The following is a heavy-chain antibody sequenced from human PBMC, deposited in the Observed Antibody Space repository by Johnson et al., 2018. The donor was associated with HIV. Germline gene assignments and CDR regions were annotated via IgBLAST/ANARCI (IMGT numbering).Heavy chain of an antibody. CDR3: AKDLPSGWDGGDAFDI. J-gene: IGHJ3*02. CDR2: INWNGDST. V-gene: IGHV3-20*04. D-gene: IGHD6-19*01. CDR1: GFRFDDYG. Sequence: VQLVESGGGVVRPGGSLRLSCAASGFRFDDYGMTWVRQAPGKGLEWVSGINWNGDSTGYADSVKGRFTISRDNAKNSLYLQMNSLRPEDTAVYYCAKDLPSGWDGGDAFDIWGQGTMVIVSS.